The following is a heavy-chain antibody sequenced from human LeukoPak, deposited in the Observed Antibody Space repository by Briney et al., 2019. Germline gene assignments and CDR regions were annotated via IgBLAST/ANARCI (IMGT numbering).Heavy chain of an antibody. V-gene: IGHV3-33*06. D-gene: IGHD3-10*01. J-gene: IGHJ4*02. Sequence: GRSLRLSCAASGFTFSSYGMHWVRQAPGKGLEWVAVIWYDGSNKYYADSVKGRFTISRDNSKNTLYLQMNSLRAEDTAVYYCAKETGVRGVNDYWGQGTLVTVSS. CDR2: IWYDGSNK. CDR1: GFTFSSYG. CDR3: AKETGVRGVNDY.